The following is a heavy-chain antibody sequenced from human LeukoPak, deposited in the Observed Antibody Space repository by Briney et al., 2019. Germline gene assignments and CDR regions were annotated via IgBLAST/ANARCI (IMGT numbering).Heavy chain of an antibody. CDR2: IQTDGSST. CDR1: GFTFSSYW. CDR3: ARTLTMVRGVIISDAFDI. J-gene: IGHJ3*02. D-gene: IGHD3-10*01. V-gene: IGHV3-74*01. Sequence: PGGSLRLSCAASGFTFSSYWMHWVRQAPGKGLVWVSRIQTDGSSTNYADSVKGRFTISRDDAKNTLYLQMNSLRAEDTAVYYCARTLTMVRGVIISDAFDIWGQGTMVTVSS.